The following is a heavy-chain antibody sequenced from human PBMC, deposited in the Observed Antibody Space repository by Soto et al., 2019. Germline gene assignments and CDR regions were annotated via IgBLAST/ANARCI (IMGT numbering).Heavy chain of an antibody. V-gene: IGHV4-34*01. Sequence: SETLSLTCAVYGGSFSGYYWSWIPQPPGKGLKWIGEINHSGRTNYNPSLKSRVTISVDTSKNQFSMKLSSVTAADTAVYYCARGPAAKGCWFDPWGQGTLVTVSS. D-gene: IGHD2-2*01. CDR1: GGSFSGYY. CDR3: ARGPAAKGCWFDP. J-gene: IGHJ5*02. CDR2: INHSGRT.